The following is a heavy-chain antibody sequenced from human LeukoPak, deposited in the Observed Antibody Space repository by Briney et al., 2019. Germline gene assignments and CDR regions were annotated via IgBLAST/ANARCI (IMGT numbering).Heavy chain of an antibody. CDR2: IYSGGNT. V-gene: IGHV3-66*04. CDR3: ARPRGNVEMARIPFDY. D-gene: IGHD5-24*01. CDR1: GFPVSINS. J-gene: IGHJ4*02. Sequence: GGSLRLSCTVSGFPVSINSMSWVRQAPGKGLEWVSFIYSGGNTHYSDSVKGRFTISRDSSKNTLYLQMNSLRAEDTAVYYCARPRGNVEMARIPFDYWGQGTLVTVSS.